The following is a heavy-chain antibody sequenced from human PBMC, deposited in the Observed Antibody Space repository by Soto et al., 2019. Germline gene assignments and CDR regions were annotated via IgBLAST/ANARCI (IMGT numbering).Heavy chain of an antibody. D-gene: IGHD3-16*01. CDR1: AGSLSNYY. CDR3: ARGGRGSGLYFLYYFDL. J-gene: IGHJ4*02. Sequence: ASETLSLTCSVSAGSLSNYYWTWIRQSPGKGLEWIGEIYHTGSTKYNPSLKSRVAISVDMSKNQFSLTLSSVTPADTAVYYCARGGRGSGLYFLYYFDLWGQGTLVTVSS. V-gene: IGHV4-59*01. CDR2: IYHTGST.